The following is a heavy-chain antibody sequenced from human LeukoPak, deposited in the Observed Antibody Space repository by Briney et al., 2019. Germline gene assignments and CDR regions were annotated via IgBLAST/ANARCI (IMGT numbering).Heavy chain of an antibody. J-gene: IGHJ3*02. V-gene: IGHV1-46*01. Sequence: ASVKVSCKASGYTFTSYYMHWVRQAPRQGLEWIGIINPSGGSTSYAQKFQGRVTMTRDTSTSTVYMELSSLRSEDTAVYYCARDLSGPSAFDIWGQGTMVTVSS. CDR1: GYTFTSYY. CDR2: INPSGGST. CDR3: ARDLSGPSAFDI. D-gene: IGHD5-12*01.